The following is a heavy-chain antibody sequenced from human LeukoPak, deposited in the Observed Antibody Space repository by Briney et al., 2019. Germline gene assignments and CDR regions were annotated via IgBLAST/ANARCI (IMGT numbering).Heavy chain of an antibody. Sequence: QPGRSLRLSCIASGFNFGDYGVAWVRQAPGKGLDWVGFIRSKGFGGTAEYAASVKGRFTISRDDSKNTLYLQMNSLKTEDTAVYYCTIRTTDSMVYAFWGQGTLVTVSS. CDR2: IRSKGFGGTA. J-gene: IGHJ4*02. CDR1: GFNFGDYG. V-gene: IGHV3-49*04. CDR3: TIRTTDSMVYAF. D-gene: IGHD2-8*01.